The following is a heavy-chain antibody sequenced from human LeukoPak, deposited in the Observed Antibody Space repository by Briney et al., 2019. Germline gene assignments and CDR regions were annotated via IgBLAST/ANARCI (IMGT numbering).Heavy chain of an antibody. Sequence: PGGSLRLSCAASGFTFSNYWMSWVRQAPGKGLEWVANIKEDGSEKYYVDSVKGRFTISRDNAKNSLYLQMNSLRAEDTAVYYCAREPSRRTALDAFDIWGQGTMVTVSS. CDR3: AREPSRRTALDAFDI. V-gene: IGHV3-7*01. J-gene: IGHJ3*02. CDR2: IKEDGSEK. D-gene: IGHD1-14*01. CDR1: GFTFSNYW.